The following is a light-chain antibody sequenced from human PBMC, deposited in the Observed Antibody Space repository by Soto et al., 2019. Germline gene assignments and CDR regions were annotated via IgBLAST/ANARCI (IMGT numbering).Light chain of an antibody. CDR3: QQRSDWPPIT. J-gene: IGKJ5*01. CDR1: QSVSSSY. V-gene: IGKV3D-20*02. Sequence: EIVLTQSPGTLCLSPGERATLSCRASQSVSSSYLACYQQKPGQAPRLLIYGASSRATGIPDRFSGSGSGTDFTLTISRLEPEDFAVYYCQQRSDWPPITFGQGTRLEIK. CDR2: GAS.